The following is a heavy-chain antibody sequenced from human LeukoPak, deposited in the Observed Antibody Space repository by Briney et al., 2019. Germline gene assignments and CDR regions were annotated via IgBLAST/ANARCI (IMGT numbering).Heavy chain of an antibody. CDR1: GFTFSGYR. J-gene: IGHJ6*03. CDR2: IKQDGSEK. V-gene: IGHV3-7*01. CDR3: ARDTTVPQAYYYMDV. D-gene: IGHD1-1*01. Sequence: GGSLRLSCAASGFTFSGYRMRWVRQAPGKGLEWVANIKQDGSEKYYVDSVKGRFTISRDNAKNSLYLQMNSLRVEDTAVYYCARDTTVPQAYYYMDVWGKGTTVTVSS.